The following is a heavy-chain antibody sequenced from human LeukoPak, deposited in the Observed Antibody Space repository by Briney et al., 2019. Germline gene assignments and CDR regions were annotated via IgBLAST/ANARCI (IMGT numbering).Heavy chain of an antibody. J-gene: IGHJ4*02. CDR3: ATLPYDSSGYYSYYFDY. CDR2: FDPEDGET. CDR1: GYTLTELS. V-gene: IGHV1-24*01. Sequence: ASAKVSCKVSGYTLTELSMHWVRQAPGKGLEWMGGFDPEDGETIYAQKFQGRVTMTEDTSTDTAYMELSSLRSEDTAVYYCATLPYDSSGYYSYYFDYWGQGTLVTVSS. D-gene: IGHD3-22*01.